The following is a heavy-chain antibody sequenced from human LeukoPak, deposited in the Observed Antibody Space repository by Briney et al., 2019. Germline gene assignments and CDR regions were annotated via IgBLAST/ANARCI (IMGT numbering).Heavy chain of an antibody. CDR2: ISSSSSTI. Sequence: GGSLRLSCADSGFTFSGYSMTWVRQAPGKGLEWVSYISSSSSTIYYADSVKGRFTISRDNAKNSLYLQMNSLRAEDTAVYYCARAPWGFDYDYWGQGTLVTVSS. D-gene: IGHD4-17*01. CDR1: GFTFSGYS. V-gene: IGHV3-48*04. CDR3: ARAPWGFDYDY. J-gene: IGHJ4*02.